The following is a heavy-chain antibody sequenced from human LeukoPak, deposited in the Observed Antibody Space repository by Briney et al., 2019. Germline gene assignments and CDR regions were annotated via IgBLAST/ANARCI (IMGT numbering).Heavy chain of an antibody. J-gene: IGHJ5*02. V-gene: IGHV3-30-3*01. Sequence: GGSLRLSCAASGFTFSSYAMHWVRQAPGKGLEWVAVISYDGSNKYYADSVKGRFTISRDNSKNTLYLQMNSLRAEDTAVYYWARGAIVVVPAATYNWFDPWGQGTLVSVSS. CDR2: ISYDGSNK. D-gene: IGHD2-2*01. CDR3: ARGAIVVVPAATYNWFDP. CDR1: GFTFSSYA.